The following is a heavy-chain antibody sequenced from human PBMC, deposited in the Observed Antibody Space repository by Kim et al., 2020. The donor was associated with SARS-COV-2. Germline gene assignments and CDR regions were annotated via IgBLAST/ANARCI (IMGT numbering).Heavy chain of an antibody. CDR1: GGSISSSNW. J-gene: IGHJ4*02. D-gene: IGHD6-13*01. V-gene: IGHV4-4*02. Sequence: SETLSLTCAVSGGSISSSNWWSWVRQPPGKGLEWIGEIYHSGSTNYNPSLKSRVTISVDKSKNQFSLKLSSVTAADTAVYYCARVRRSIAATLGPDYWGQGTLVTVSS. CDR2: IYHSGST. CDR3: ARVRRSIAATLGPDY.